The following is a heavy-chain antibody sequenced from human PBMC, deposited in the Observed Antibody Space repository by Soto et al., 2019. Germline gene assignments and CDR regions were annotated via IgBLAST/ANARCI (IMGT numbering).Heavy chain of an antibody. CDR3: ARDLSMGGFAP. CDR1: GFSFKNYA. CDR2: IEHDGSK. D-gene: IGHD3-16*01. J-gene: IGHJ5*02. V-gene: IGHV3-30-3*01. Sequence: PGGSLRLSCAASGFSFKNYALHWVRQAPGKGLERLAIIEHDGSKHYADTVRSRFTISRDNSKATLFLQMDSLRPADTGLYYCARDLSMGGFAPWGQGTLVTVSS.